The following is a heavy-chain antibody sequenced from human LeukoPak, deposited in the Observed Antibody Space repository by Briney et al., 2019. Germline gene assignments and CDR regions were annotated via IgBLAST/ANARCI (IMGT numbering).Heavy chain of an antibody. Sequence: GGSLRLSCAASGFTFSDYYMNWIRQAPGKGLEWVSYISSSGSSIYYADSVKGRFTSSRDNAKNSLYLQMNSLRAEDTAVYYCARSKVRGNDYYYYGMDVWGQGTTVTVSS. D-gene: IGHD3-10*01. CDR1: GFTFSDYY. V-gene: IGHV3-11*04. CDR2: ISSSGSSI. J-gene: IGHJ6*02. CDR3: ARSKVRGNDYYYYGMDV.